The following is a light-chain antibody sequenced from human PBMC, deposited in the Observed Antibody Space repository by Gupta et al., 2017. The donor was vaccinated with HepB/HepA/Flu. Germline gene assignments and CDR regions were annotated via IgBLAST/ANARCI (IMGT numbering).Light chain of an antibody. CDR3: QQYNSWPRA. CDR2: GAS. CDR1: QSVRSN. V-gene: IGKV3-15*01. J-gene: IGKJ1*01. Sequence: EIVMTQSPVTLSVSPGERATLSCRASQSVRSNLAWYQQKPGQTSRLLIYGASTRATGIPARFSGSGSGTEFTLTISSLQSEDFAVYYCQQYNSWPRAFGQGTKVEIK.